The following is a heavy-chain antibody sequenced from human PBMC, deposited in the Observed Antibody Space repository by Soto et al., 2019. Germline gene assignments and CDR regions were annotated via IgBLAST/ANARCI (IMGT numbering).Heavy chain of an antibody. D-gene: IGHD3-10*01. CDR2: IIPIFGTA. Sequence: SVKVSCKASGGTFSSYAISWVLQAPGQGLEWMGGIIPIFGTANYAQKFQGRVTITADESTSTAYMELSSLRSEDTAVYYCARGGITMVRGVIIRRAYYYYDMDVWGQGTTVTVSS. V-gene: IGHV1-69*13. J-gene: IGHJ6*02. CDR1: GGTFSSYA. CDR3: ARGGITMVRGVIIRRAYYYYDMDV.